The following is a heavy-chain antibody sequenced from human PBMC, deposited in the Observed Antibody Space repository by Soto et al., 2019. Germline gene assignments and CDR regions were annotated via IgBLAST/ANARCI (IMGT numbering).Heavy chain of an antibody. D-gene: IGHD6-19*01. CDR1: GGSISSGGYY. V-gene: IGHV4-31*01. CDR3: ASQATGWYPDY. J-gene: IGHJ4*02. CDR2: IYDSGST. Sequence: QVELQESGPGLVKPSQTLSLTCTVSGGSISSGGYYWSWVRQHPGKGLEWIGYIYDSGSTYYNPSLKSPVTISIDTSKNQFSLKLPSVTAADTAVYYCASQATGWYPDYWGQGTLVTVSS.